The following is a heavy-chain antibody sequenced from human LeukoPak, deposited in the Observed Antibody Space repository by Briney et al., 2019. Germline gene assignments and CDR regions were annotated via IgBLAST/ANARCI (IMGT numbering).Heavy chain of an antibody. CDR1: GFTFSSYA. CDR2: ISYDGSNK. V-gene: IGHV3-30*04. Sequence: GGSLRLSCAASGFTFSSYAMHWVRQAPGKGLEWVAVISYDGSNKYYADSVKGRFTISRDNSKNTLYLQMNSLRAEDTAVYYCARAVGGYYFDYWGQGTLVTVSS. J-gene: IGHJ4*02. CDR3: ARAVGGYYFDY. D-gene: IGHD2-2*01.